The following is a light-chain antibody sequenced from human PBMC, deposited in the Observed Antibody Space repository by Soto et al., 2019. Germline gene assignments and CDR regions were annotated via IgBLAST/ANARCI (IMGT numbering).Light chain of an antibody. CDR2: VAS. Sequence: EIVLTQSPGTLALSPGERGTLSCRTSQTVNRPYLAWYQQKPGQAPRLLISVASTRATGIPDRFSVSGSGTEFTLTISRLESEDFAVYYCYQHETSPPTFGPGTKVDIK. J-gene: IGKJ3*01. CDR3: YQHETSPPT. V-gene: IGKV3-20*01. CDR1: QTVNRPY.